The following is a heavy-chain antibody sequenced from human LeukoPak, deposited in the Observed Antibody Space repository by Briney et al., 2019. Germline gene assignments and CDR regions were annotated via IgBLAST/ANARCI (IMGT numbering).Heavy chain of an antibody. V-gene: IGHV4-4*02. CDR2: IYHSGST. D-gene: IGHD5-24*01. CDR1: GGSISSSNW. CDR3: ARGKTSDGYNRFGI. Sequence: SETLSLTCAVSGGSISSSNWWSWVRPPPGKGLEWIGEIYHSGSTNYNPSLKSRVTISVDTSKNQFSLKLSSVTAADTAVYYCARGKTSDGYNRFGIWGQGTLVTVSS. J-gene: IGHJ4*02.